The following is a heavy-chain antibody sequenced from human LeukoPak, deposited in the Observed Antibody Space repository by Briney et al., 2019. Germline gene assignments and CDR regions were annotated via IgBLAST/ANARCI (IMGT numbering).Heavy chain of an antibody. D-gene: IGHD3-10*01. CDR2: ISYDGSNK. CDR3: ASDNIGYYGSGSYYAPGCMDV. CDR1: GFTFSSYA. J-gene: IGHJ6*02. Sequence: GGSLRLSCAASGFTFSSYAMHWVRQAPGKGLEWVAVISYDGSNKYYADSVKGRFTISRDNSKNTLYLQMNSLRAEDTAVYYCASDNIGYYGSGSYYAPGCMDVWGQGTTVTVSS. V-gene: IGHV3-30*01.